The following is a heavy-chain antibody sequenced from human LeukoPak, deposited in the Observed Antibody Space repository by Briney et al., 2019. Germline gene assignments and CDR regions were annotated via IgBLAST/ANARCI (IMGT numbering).Heavy chain of an antibody. CDR1: CGSISSYY. J-gene: IGHJ4*02. CDR2: IYYSGST. D-gene: IGHD2-15*01. Sequence: WETLSLTRIVSCGSISSYYWSWIRPPPGKGLELIGYIYYSGSTNYNPSLKSRVPISVDTPKTQFSLKLRSVTAADTAVYYCARLVGVVVAATPDYFDYWGQGSLVTV. V-gene: IGHV4-59*08. CDR3: ARLVGVVVAATPDYFDY.